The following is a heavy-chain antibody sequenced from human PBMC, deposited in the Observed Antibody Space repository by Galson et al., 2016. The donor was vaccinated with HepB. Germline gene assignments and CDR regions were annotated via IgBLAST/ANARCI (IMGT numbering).Heavy chain of an antibody. J-gene: IGHJ5*02. CDR3: ANIPLPRWSRWFDP. CDR2: ISASSGTI. CDR1: GFRFSDYN. V-gene: IGHV3-48*01. D-gene: IGHD4-23*01. Sequence: SLRLSCAASGFRFSDYNMNWVRQAPGRGLEWVAYISASSGTIYYADSVKGRFTISRDNANNSLSLQMNSLRAEDTAVYYCANIPLPRWSRWFDPWGQGTLVTVSS.